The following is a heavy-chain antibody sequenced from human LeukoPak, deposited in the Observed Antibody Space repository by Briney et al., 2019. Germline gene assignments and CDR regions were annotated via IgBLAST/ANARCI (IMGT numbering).Heavy chain of an antibody. D-gene: IGHD3-10*01. CDR3: ARDPTYYSVSGTYRYFDY. CDR2: IFWNGGST. CDR1: GFTFDNYG. Sequence: PGGSLRLSCAASGFTFDNYGMSWVRQAPGKGLEWVSGIFWNGGSTSYADSVKGRFTISRDNAKNFLYLQMNSLRAEDTALYYCARDPTYYSVSGTYRYFDYWGQGTLVTVSS. J-gene: IGHJ4*02. V-gene: IGHV3-20*04.